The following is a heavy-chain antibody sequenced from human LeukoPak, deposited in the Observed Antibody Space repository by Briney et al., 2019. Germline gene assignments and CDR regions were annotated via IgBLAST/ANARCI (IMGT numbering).Heavy chain of an antibody. CDR2: IIPIFGTA. V-gene: IGHV1-69*13. Sequence: SVKVSCKASGYTFTSYGISWVRQAPGQGLEWMGGIIPIFGTANYAQKFQGRVTITADESTSTAYMELSSLRSEDTAVYYCARSRGVGIVVRLYYYYGMDVWGQGTTVTVSS. CDR1: GYTFTSYG. D-gene: IGHD2-21*01. J-gene: IGHJ6*02. CDR3: ARSRGVGIVVRLYYYYGMDV.